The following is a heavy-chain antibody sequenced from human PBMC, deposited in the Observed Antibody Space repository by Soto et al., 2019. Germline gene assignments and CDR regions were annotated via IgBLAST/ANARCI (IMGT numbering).Heavy chain of an antibody. J-gene: IGHJ3*02. CDR2: IYYSGST. CDR3: ARRGSGYYDSSGYRSGAAFDI. Sequence: ASETLSLTCTVSGGSISSSSYYWGWIRQPPGKGLEWIGSIYYSGSTYYNPSLKSRVTISVDTSKNQFSLKLSSVTAADTAVYYCARRGSGYYDSSGYRSGAAFDIWGQGTMVTVSS. CDR1: GGSISSSSYY. D-gene: IGHD3-22*01. V-gene: IGHV4-39*01.